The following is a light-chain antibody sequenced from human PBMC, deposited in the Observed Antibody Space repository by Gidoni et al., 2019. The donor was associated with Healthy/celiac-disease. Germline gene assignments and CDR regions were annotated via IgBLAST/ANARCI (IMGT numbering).Light chain of an antibody. CDR2: GAS. J-gene: IGKJ1*01. CDR3: QQYGSSPGT. Sequence: ELVLIQSPGTLSLSPGERATLSCRASLSVSSSYLAWYQQKPGQAPMRLIYGASSRATGIPDRVSGSACRTDFTLTISRLEPEDVAVYYCQQYGSSPGTFGQGTKVEIK. V-gene: IGKV3-20*01. CDR1: LSVSSSY.